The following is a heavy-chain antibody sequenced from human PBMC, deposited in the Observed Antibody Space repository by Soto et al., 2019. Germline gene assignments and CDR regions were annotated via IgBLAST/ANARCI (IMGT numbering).Heavy chain of an antibody. D-gene: IGHD3-22*01. J-gene: IGHJ4*02. V-gene: IGHV2-5*02. CDR3: AHRRRYYDSSGYYYLDY. Sequence: QITLKESGPTLVKPTQTLTLTCTFSGFSLSTSGVGVGWIRQPPGKALEWLALIYWDDDKRYSPSLKSRLTITKHTSKNQVVLTMTNTDPVDTATYYCAHRRRYYDSSGYYYLDYWGQGTLVTVSS. CDR2: IYWDDDK. CDR1: GFSLSTSGVG.